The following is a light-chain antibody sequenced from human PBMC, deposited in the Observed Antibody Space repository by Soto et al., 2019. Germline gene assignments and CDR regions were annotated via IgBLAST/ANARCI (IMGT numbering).Light chain of an antibody. CDR2: LEGSGSY. Sequence: QSVLTQSSSASASLGSSVKLTCTLSSGHSSYIIAWNQQQPGKAPRYLMKLEGSGSYNKGSGVPDRFSGSSSGSDRYLTISNLQFEDEADYYFETWDFITRVFGGGTKLTVL. J-gene: IGLJ3*02. V-gene: IGLV4-60*02. CDR3: ETWDFITRV. CDR1: SGHSSYI.